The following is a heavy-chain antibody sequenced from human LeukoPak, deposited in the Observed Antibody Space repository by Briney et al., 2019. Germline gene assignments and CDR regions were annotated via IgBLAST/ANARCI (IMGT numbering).Heavy chain of an antibody. CDR3: ARHGNSYSAFDI. CDR1: GGSINSYY. D-gene: IGHD5-12*01. CDR2: IYYSGST. V-gene: IGHV4-59*08. Sequence: SQTLSLTCAVSGGSINSYYWSWIRQPPGKGLEWIGYIYYSGSTKYNPSLKSRVTISVDTSKNQFSLKLSSVTAADTAVYYCARHGNSYSAFDIWGQGTMLTVSS. J-gene: IGHJ3*02.